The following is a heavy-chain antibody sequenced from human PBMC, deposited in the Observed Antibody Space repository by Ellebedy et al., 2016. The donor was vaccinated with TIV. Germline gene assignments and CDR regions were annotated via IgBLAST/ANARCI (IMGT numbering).Heavy chain of an antibody. Sequence: GGSLRLSXAASGFTFSSYDMIWVRQAPGKGLEWVSLIYTTGATYYADSVKGRFTISRDNSKKTLFLQMTSLGAEDTAVYYCVTRHNGAFDIWGQGTMVTVSS. CDR3: VTRHNGAFDI. V-gene: IGHV3-66*01. J-gene: IGHJ3*02. CDR1: GFTFSSYD. CDR2: IYTTGAT. D-gene: IGHD1-1*01.